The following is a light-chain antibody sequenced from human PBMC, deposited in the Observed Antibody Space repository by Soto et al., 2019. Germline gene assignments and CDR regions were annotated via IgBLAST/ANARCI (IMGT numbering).Light chain of an antibody. Sequence: VMTQSPATLSVSPGGRATLSCRASQSVSTNYLAWYQQKPGQAPRLLIYGASSRATGIPDRFSGSGSGTDFTLTISRLEPEDFAVYYCQQYHRSPWTFGQGTRVDI. V-gene: IGKV3-20*01. J-gene: IGKJ1*01. CDR2: GAS. CDR1: QSVSTNY. CDR3: QQYHRSPWT.